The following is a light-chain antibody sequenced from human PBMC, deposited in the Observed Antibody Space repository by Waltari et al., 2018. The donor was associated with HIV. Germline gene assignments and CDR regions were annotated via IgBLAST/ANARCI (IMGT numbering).Light chain of an antibody. V-gene: IGLV2-14*03. CDR1: SRDVGGYNY. CDR3: NSYTTSSTLHGV. CDR2: DVS. J-gene: IGLJ2*01. Sequence: QSALTQPASVSGSPGQSITISCTGTSRDVGGYNYVSWYQHHPGKAPKLIIYDVSHRPSWFSNRVSCSKSGNTASLTISGLQAEDEADYYSNSYTTSSTLHGVFGGGTKLTVL.